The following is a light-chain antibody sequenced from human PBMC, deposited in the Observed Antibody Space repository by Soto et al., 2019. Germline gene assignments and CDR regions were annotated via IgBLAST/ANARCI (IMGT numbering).Light chain of an antibody. V-gene: IGKV3-15*01. CDR3: QQYYNWPLT. CDR1: QGVSRK. Sequence: DIVMTQSPATLSVAPGERVTFSCRASQGVSRKLAWYQHKPGQAPRLLTSGASTGATGIPARFSGSGSGTEFTLTISSLQSEDFAVYYCQQYYNWPLTFGQGTRLEIK. J-gene: IGKJ5*01. CDR2: GAS.